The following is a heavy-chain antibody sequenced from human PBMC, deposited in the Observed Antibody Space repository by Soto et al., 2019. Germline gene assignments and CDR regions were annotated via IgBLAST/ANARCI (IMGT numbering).Heavy chain of an antibody. Sequence: EASVKVSCKASGGTFSSYAISWVRQAPGQGLEWMGGIIPIFGTANYAQKFQGRVTITADESTSTAYMELSSLRSEDTAVYYCATRPPVVRGVIPLSLGYWGQGTLVTVSS. D-gene: IGHD3-10*01. CDR2: IIPIFGTA. J-gene: IGHJ4*02. CDR3: ATRPPVVRGVIPLSLGY. V-gene: IGHV1-69*13. CDR1: GGTFSSYA.